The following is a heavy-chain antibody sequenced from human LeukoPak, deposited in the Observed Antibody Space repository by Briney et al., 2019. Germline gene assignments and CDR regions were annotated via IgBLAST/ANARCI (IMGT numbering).Heavy chain of an antibody. CDR3: ATDRDGYNYYFDS. D-gene: IGHD5-24*01. J-gene: IGHJ4*02. CDR2: FDPEDGER. Sequence: ASVKVSCKVSGYSLTEISMHWVRQAPGKGLEWMGGFDPEDGERVSARKFQGRVTMTEDTSTDTAYMELSSLRPEDTAVYYCATDRDGYNYYFDSWGQGTLVTVSS. CDR1: GYSLTEIS. V-gene: IGHV1-24*01.